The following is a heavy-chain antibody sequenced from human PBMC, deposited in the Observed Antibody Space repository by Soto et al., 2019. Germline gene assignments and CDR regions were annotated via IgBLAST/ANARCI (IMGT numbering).Heavy chain of an antibody. J-gene: IGHJ4*02. CDR1: GGSISGFF. Sequence: SETLSLTCTVSGGSISGFFWPWIRQSPGRGLQWLGFMSDNGTTDADASRKGRLTISLDTSRNQISLRLTSVTAADTALYYCARGRAIYGEWDYYDTWGQGVQVTVSS. D-gene: IGHD1-26*01. CDR2: MSDNGTT. CDR3: ARGRAIYGEWDYYDT. V-gene: IGHV4-59*01.